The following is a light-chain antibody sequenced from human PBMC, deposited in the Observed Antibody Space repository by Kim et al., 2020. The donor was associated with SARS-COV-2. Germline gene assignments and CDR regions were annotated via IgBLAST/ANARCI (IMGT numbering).Light chain of an antibody. CDR3: QKYDGAPWT. Sequence: GDRVTITCRTSQFISHYLAWYQQKPGKVPQLLIYDASTLQPGVPSRFSGTATGTAFTLTINSLQPEGVATYYCQKYDGAPWTFGQGTK. J-gene: IGKJ1*01. CDR2: DAS. V-gene: IGKV1-27*01. CDR1: QFISHY.